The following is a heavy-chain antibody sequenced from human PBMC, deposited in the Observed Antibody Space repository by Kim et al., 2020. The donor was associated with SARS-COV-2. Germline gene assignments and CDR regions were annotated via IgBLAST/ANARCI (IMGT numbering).Heavy chain of an antibody. Sequence: GGSLRLSCAASGFTFSSYSMNWVRQAPGKGLEWVSSISSSSSCIYYADSVKGRFTISRDNAKNSLYLQMNSLRAEDTAVYYCAREGLGYCSGGSCESGGTGTPTWGQGTLVTVSS. CDR2: ISSSSSCI. J-gene: IGHJ5*02. D-gene: IGHD2-15*01. CDR3: AREGLGYCSGGSCESGGTGTPT. V-gene: IGHV3-21*01. CDR1: GFTFSSYS.